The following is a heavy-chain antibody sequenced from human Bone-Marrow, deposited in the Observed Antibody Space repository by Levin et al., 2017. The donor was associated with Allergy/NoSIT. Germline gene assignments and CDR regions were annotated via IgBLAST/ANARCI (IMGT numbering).Heavy chain of an antibody. CDR1: GYTFTDYF. CDR2: IHPYTDVT. D-gene: IGHD2-15*01. Sequence: ASVKVSCKASGYTFTDYFMHWVRQAPGQGLEWMGRIHPYTDVTNFAQRFQGRVTLTGDTSITTAYMELNSLTSDDTAVYFCARALGSCSAGSCYPQDAFDIWGQGTKVTVSS. J-gene: IGHJ3*02. CDR3: ARALGSCSAGSCYPQDAFDI. V-gene: IGHV1-2*06.